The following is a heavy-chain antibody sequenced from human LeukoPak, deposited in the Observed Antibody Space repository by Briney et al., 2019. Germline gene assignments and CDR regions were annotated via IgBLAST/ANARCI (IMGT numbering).Heavy chain of an antibody. CDR3: ARDLPMNWEGREDY. Sequence: GASVKVSCKASGYTFTGYYIHWVRQAPGQGLEWMGWINPNSGGTNYAQKFQGRVTMTRDTSISTAYMELSRLRSDDTAMYYCARDLPMNWEGREDYRGQGTLVTVSS. D-gene: IGHD7-27*01. V-gene: IGHV1-2*02. J-gene: IGHJ4*02. CDR1: GYTFTGYY. CDR2: INPNSGGT.